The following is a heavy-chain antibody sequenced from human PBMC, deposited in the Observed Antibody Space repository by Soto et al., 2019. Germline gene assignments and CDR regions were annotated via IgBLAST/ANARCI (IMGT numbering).Heavy chain of an antibody. CDR3: AKDTGMGVVVPAAAKGDYYYYYGMDV. J-gene: IGHJ6*02. Sequence: PGGSLRLSCAASGFTFSSYGMHWVRQAPGKGLEWVAVISYDGSNKYYADSVKGRFTISRDNSKNTLYLQMNSLRAEDTAVYYCAKDTGMGVVVPAAAKGDYYYYYGMDVWGQGTTVTVSS. V-gene: IGHV3-30*18. CDR2: ISYDGSNK. D-gene: IGHD2-2*01. CDR1: GFTFSSYG.